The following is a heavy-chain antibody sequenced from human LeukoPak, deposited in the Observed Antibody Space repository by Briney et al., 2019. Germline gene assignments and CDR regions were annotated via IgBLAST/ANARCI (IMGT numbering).Heavy chain of an antibody. V-gene: IGHV4-59*08. D-gene: IGHD4-17*01. J-gene: IGHJ4*02. CDR3: VAYGDYVAFDY. Sequence: SETLSLTCTVSGGSISSYYWSWIRQPPGKGLEWIGYIYYSGSTNYNPSLKSRVTISVDTSKNQFSLKLSSVTAADTAVYYCVAYGDYVAFDYWGQGTLVAVSS. CDR1: GGSISSYY. CDR2: IYYSGST.